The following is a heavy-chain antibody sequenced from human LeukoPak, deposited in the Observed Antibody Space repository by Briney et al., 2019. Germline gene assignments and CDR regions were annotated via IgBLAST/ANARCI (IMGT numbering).Heavy chain of an antibody. CDR1: GYTFSGYY. D-gene: IGHD3-22*01. CDR2: INPNSGGT. J-gene: IGHJ5*02. Sequence: GASVKVSCKASGYTFSGYYMHWVRQAPGQGLEWMGWINPNSGGTNYAQKFQGRVTMTRDTSISTAYMALSRLRSDDTAVYYCARDLGYYDSSGYTDPWGQGTLVTVCS. V-gene: IGHV1-2*02. CDR3: ARDLGYYDSSGYTDP.